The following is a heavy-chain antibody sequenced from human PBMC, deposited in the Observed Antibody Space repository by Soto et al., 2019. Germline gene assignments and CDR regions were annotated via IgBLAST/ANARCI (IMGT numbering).Heavy chain of an antibody. CDR2: ISGSGGST. J-gene: IGHJ3*02. D-gene: IGHD6-19*01. V-gene: IGHV3-23*01. CDR1: GFTFSSYA. CDR3: AKGGSSGWWGAFDI. Sequence: EVQLLESGGGLVQPGGSLRLSCAASGFTFSSYAMSWVRQAPGKGLEWVSAISGSGGSTYYADSVKGRFTISRDKSKNTLYLQMNSLGAEDTAVYYWAKGGSSGWWGAFDIWGQGTMVTVSS.